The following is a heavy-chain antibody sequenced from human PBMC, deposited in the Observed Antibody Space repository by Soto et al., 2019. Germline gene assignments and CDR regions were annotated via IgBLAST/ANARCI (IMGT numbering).Heavy chain of an antibody. CDR1: GFTFSSYA. J-gene: IGHJ4*02. CDR3: ARRGSGSYYDY. D-gene: IGHD1-26*01. CDR2: ISGSGGST. Sequence: EVQLSESGGGLVQPGGSPRLSCAASGFTFSSYAMSWVRQAPGKGLERVSVISGSGGSTYYADSVKGRFTISRDNSKNTLNLQMNSLRAEDTAVYYCARRGSGSYYDYWGQGTLVTVSS. V-gene: IGHV3-23*01.